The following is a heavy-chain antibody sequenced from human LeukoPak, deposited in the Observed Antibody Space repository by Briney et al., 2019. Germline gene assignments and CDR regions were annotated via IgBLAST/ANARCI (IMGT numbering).Heavy chain of an antibody. CDR3: ARAAPIFGVGFDY. J-gene: IGHJ4*02. Sequence: ASVKVSCKASGGTFSSYAISWVRQAPGQGLKWMGGIIPIFGTANYAQKFQGRVTITADESTSTAYMELSSLRSEDTAVYYCARAAPIFGVGFDYWGQGTLVTVSS. D-gene: IGHD3-3*01. CDR2: IIPIFGTA. CDR1: GGTFSSYA. V-gene: IGHV1-69*13.